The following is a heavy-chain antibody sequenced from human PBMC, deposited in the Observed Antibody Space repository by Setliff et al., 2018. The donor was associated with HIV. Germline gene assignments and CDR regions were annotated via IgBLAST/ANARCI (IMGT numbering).Heavy chain of an antibody. CDR2: ISVSGFNI. J-gene: IGHJ4*02. D-gene: IGHD6-13*01. CDR3: ARVRARYSSSWSFDY. Sequence: PGGSLRLSCATSGFTFRYFAMSWVRQAPGKGLEWISSISVSGFNIYYADSVKGRFFVSRDDAKNSLFLQMNSLRTEDTAVYFCARVRARYSSSWSFDYWGQGTPVTVSS. V-gene: IGHV3-21*01. CDR1: GFTFRYFA.